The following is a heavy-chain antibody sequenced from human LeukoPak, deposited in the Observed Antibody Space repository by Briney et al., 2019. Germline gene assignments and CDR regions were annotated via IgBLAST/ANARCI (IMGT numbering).Heavy chain of an antibody. J-gene: IGHJ4*02. Sequence: GGSLRLSCAASGFTFSSYAMSWVRQAPGKGLEWVSAICGSGGSTYYADSVKGRFTISRDNSKNTLYLQMNSLRAEDTAVYYCAKDVHLFCSSTSCYSSRFDYWGQGTLVTVSS. V-gene: IGHV3-23*01. CDR3: AKDVHLFCSSTSCYSSRFDY. D-gene: IGHD2-2*01. CDR1: GFTFSSYA. CDR2: ICGSGGST.